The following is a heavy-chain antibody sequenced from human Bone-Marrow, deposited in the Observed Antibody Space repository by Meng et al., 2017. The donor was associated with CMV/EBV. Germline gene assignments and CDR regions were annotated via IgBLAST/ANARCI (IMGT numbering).Heavy chain of an antibody. Sequence: GESLKISCAASGFTVSSNYMNWVRQAPGKGLEWVSSISSSSYIYYADSVKGRFTISRDNAKNSLYLQMNSLRAEDTAVYYCARGLRTGLNWFDPWGQGTLVTVSS. CDR2: ISSSSYI. J-gene: IGHJ5*02. CDR1: GFTVSSNY. D-gene: IGHD3/OR15-3a*01. CDR3: ARGLRTGLNWFDP. V-gene: IGHV3-69-1*01.